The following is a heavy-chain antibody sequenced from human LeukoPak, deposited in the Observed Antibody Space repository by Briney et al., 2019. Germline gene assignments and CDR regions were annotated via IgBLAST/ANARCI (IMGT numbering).Heavy chain of an antibody. CDR3: ARVNRMVPGYCSGGTCPGDY. J-gene: IGHJ4*02. Sequence: GGSLRLSCAASGLTFSSYGMNWVRQAPGKGLEWVSYISYSRSTIYYADSVKGRFTISRDSAKNSLYLQMNSLRAGDTAVYYCARVNRMVPGYCSGGTCPGDYWGQGTLVTVSS. V-gene: IGHV3-48*01. CDR2: ISYSRSTI. D-gene: IGHD2-15*01. CDR1: GLTFSSYG.